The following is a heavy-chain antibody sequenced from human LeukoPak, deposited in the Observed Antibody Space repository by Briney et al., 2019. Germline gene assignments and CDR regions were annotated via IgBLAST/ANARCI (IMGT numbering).Heavy chain of an antibody. D-gene: IGHD2/OR15-2a*01. CDR2: INHSGST. Sequence: KASETLSLTCAVYGGSFSGYYWTWIRQPPGKGLEWIGEINHSGSTTYKPSLKSRVTISVDTSKNHFSLRLTSVTAADTAVYYCARHVSPSDWFDPWGQGTLVTVSS. V-gene: IGHV4-34*01. CDR1: GGSFSGYY. CDR3: ARHVSPSDWFDP. J-gene: IGHJ5*02.